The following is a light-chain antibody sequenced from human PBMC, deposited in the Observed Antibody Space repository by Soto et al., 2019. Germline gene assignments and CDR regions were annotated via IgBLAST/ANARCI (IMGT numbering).Light chain of an antibody. CDR1: SSDVGGYNY. V-gene: IGLV2-14*01. CDR3: SSYTRSRNSRV. Sequence: QSVLTQPASVSGSPGQSITISCTGTSSDVGGYNYISWYQQYPGKAPKLLIYEVTNRPSGVSDRFSDSNSGNTASLTISGLQADDEADYYCSSYTRSRNSRVFGTGTKVTVL. J-gene: IGLJ1*01. CDR2: EVT.